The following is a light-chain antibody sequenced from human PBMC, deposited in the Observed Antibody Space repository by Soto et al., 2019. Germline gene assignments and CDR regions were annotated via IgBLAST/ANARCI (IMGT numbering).Light chain of an antibody. V-gene: IGKV3D-20*02. J-gene: IGKJ4*01. CDR1: QSVSNNY. CDR3: QQRSNWPPLT. CDR2: GAS. Sequence: IVLTQSQGTLSLSPGARASLSCRASQSVSNNYLAWYQQKPGQAPRLLIYGASNRATGIPDRFSGSGSGTDCTLTISSREPEDVAVYYCQQRSNWPPLTVGGGTKVDIK.